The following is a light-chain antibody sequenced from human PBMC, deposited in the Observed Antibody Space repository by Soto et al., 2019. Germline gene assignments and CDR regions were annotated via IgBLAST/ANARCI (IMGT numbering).Light chain of an antibody. J-gene: IGKJ2*01. V-gene: IGKV1-5*01. CDR3: QQYNSYSPYT. Sequence: DIQMTQSPSTLSASVGDRVTITCRASQSISSWLAWYQQKPGKAPKLLIYDASSLQNGVPSRFSGSGSGTEFPLTISSLQPDDFATYYCQQYNSYSPYTFGRGTKLEIK. CDR2: DAS. CDR1: QSISSW.